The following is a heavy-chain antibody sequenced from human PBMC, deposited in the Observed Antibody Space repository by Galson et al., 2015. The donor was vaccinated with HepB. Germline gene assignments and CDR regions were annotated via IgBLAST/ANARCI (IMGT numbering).Heavy chain of an antibody. J-gene: IGHJ4*02. V-gene: IGHV3-23*01. CDR3: AKDQYVYGSSPFDY. CDR1: GFTFSSYA. D-gene: IGHD6-19*01. Sequence: SLRLSCAASGFTFSSYAMSWVRQAPGKGLEWVSRISTSGSNTYYADSVKGRFTISRDNSKNTVYLQMNSLRVEDTDIYYCAKDQYVYGSSPFDYWGQGTLVTVST. CDR2: ISTSGSNT.